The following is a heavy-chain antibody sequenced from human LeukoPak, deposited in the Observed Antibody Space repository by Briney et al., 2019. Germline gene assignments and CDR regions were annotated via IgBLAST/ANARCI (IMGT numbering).Heavy chain of an antibody. J-gene: IGHJ4*02. CDR1: GYTFTSYD. CDR3: ARGQEYSGSSDY. D-gene: IGHD1-26*01. Sequence: VASVTVSCKASGYTFTSYDINWVRQTPGQGLEWMGWMNPNSGNTGYAQKFQGRVTMTRNTSISTAYMELSSQRSEDTAVYYCARGQEYSGSSDYWGQGTLVTVSS. V-gene: IGHV1-8*01. CDR2: MNPNSGNT.